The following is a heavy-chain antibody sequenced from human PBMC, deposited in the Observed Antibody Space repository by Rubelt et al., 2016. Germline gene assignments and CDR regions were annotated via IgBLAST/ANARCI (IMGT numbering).Heavy chain of an antibody. CDR3: ARFPGIAAAAPLDYYYGMDV. V-gene: IGHV1-2*02. D-gene: IGHD6-13*01. CDR2: INPNSGGT. J-gene: IGHJ6*02. CDR1: GYTFTGYY. Sequence: EGKMPGASVKVSCKASGYTFTGYYMHWVRQAPGQGLEWMGWINPNSGGTNYAQKFQGRVTMTRDTSISTAYMELSRLRSDDTAVYYCARFPGIAAAAPLDYYYGMDVWGQGTTVTVSS.